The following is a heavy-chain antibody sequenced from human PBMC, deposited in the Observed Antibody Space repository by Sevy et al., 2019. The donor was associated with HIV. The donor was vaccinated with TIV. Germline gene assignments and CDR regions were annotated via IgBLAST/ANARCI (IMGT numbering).Heavy chain of an antibody. CDR3: TRRSYFYDSSGYNDDAFDI. J-gene: IGHJ3*02. CDR1: GFTFSGST. D-gene: IGHD3-22*01. V-gene: IGHV3-73*01. CDR2: IRSKVNNNAT. Sequence: GGSQRLSCAASGFTFSGSTMHWVCQASGKGLEWVGRIRSKVNNNATAYGASVKGRFTISRDDSKNTAYLQINSLKTEDTAVYYCTRRSYFYDSSGYNDDAFDIWGQGTMVTVSS.